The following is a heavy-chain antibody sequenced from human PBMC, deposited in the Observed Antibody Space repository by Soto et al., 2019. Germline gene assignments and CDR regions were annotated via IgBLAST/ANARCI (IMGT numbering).Heavy chain of an antibody. D-gene: IGHD3-10*01. J-gene: IGHJ6*02. Sequence: GSLRLSCAASGLTFSSYSMNWVRQAPGKGLEWVSYISSSSSTIYYADSVKGRFTISRDNAKNSLYQQMNSLGDEDTGVYYCSREGSVLLWFGELLPPCGMDVWGQGTTVTVSS. CDR1: GLTFSSYS. CDR2: ISSSSSTI. CDR3: SREGSVLLWFGELLPPCGMDV. V-gene: IGHV3-48*02.